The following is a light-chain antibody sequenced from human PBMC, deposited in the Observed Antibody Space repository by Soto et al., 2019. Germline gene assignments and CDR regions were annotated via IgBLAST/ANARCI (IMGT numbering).Light chain of an antibody. V-gene: IGKV3-20*01. CDR3: QQYSSSPRT. J-gene: IGKJ1*01. CDR1: QFISSNY. CDR2: DAS. Sequence: EIVLTQSPGTLSLSPGERATLSCRASQFISSNYLAWYQQKPGQAPRLLIYDASSRATGVSDRFSAGGSGRDLSHSVSRLEPEDFAVYYCQQYSSSPRTFGLGTKVEIK.